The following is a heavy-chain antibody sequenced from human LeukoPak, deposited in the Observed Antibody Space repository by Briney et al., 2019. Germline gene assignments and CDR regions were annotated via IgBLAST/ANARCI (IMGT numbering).Heavy chain of an antibody. D-gene: IGHD3-3*01. J-gene: IGHJ4*02. CDR2: IISILGIA. Sequence: SVKVSCKASGGTFSSYAISWVRQAPGQGLEWMGRIISILGIANYAQKFQGRVTITADKSTSTAYMELSSLRSEDTAVYYCARGRGYDFWSGPGTPFDYWGQGTLVTVSS. CDR3: ARGRGYDFWSGPGTPFDY. CDR1: GGTFSSYA. V-gene: IGHV1-69*04.